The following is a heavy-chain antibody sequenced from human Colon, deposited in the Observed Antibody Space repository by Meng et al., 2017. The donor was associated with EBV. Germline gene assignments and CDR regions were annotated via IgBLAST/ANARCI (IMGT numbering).Heavy chain of an antibody. J-gene: IGHJ4*02. V-gene: IGHV4-30-4*01. Sequence: GRLHVSGPALLQPSQPPSLTCTVSGGSINSGDYSCSWIRQPPGKGLEWIGYIYYTGSTYYNPSLKSRVTISMDTSKNQFSLRLSSVTAADTAVYYCARNYYFDYWGQGTLVTVSS. CDR3: ARNYYFDY. CDR1: GGSINSGDYS. CDR2: IYYTGST.